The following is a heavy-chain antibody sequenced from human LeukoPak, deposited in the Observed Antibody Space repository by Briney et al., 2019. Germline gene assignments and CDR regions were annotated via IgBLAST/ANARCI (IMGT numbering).Heavy chain of an antibody. CDR3: ARALWFGGQYFDY. CDR2: IYYSGST. Sequence: SETLSLTCTVSGGSISSYYWSWIRQPPGKGLEWIGYIYYSGSTSYNPSLKSRVTISVDTSKNQFSLKLSSVTAADTAVYYCARALWFGGQYFDYWGQGTLVTVSS. CDR1: GGSISSYY. V-gene: IGHV4-59*08. D-gene: IGHD3-10*01. J-gene: IGHJ4*02.